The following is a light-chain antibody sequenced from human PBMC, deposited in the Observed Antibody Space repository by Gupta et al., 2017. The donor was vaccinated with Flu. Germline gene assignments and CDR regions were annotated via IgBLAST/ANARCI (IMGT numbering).Light chain of an antibody. J-gene: IGKJ4*01. Sequence: SSLSASVGDRVTITCRASQGISSYLAWYQQKPGEVPKLLIYAASTLQSGVPSRFSGSGSGTDFTLTISSLQPEDVATYYCQKYNSAPPLTFGGGTKVEIK. CDR3: QKYNSAPPLT. V-gene: IGKV1-27*01. CDR1: QGISSY. CDR2: AAS.